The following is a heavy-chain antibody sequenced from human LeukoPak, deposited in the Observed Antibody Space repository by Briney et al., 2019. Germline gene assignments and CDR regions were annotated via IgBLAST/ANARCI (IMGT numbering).Heavy chain of an antibody. V-gene: IGHV4-59*11. Sequence: SETLSLTCTVSGGPISSHYWSWIRQPPGKGLEWIGYIYYSGSTNYNPSLKSRVTISVGTSKNQFSLNLTSVTAADTATYHCARLEYSGSYYWFDPWGQGTLVTVSS. CDR2: IYYSGST. J-gene: IGHJ5*02. D-gene: IGHD1-26*01. CDR3: ARLEYSGSYYWFDP. CDR1: GGPISSHY.